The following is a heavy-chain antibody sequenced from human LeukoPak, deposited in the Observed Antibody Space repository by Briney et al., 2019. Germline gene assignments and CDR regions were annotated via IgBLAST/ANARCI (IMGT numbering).Heavy chain of an antibody. V-gene: IGHV1-18*01. Sequence: ASVKVSCKASGYTFTSYGISWVRQAPGQGLEWMGWISAYNGNTNYAQKLQGRVTMTTDTSTSTAYMELRSLRSDDTAVYYCARSATARGMGLDYYYYYYMDVWGKGTTVTISS. J-gene: IGHJ6*03. CDR3: ARSATARGMGLDYYYYYYMDV. D-gene: IGHD6-13*01. CDR2: ISAYNGNT. CDR1: GYTFTSYG.